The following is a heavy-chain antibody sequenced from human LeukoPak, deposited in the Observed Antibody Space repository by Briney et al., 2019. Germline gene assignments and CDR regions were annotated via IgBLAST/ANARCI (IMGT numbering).Heavy chain of an antibody. CDR3: AKLSYYDILTGYPSFDY. CDR1: GFTFSSYW. CDR2: IKQDGSEK. J-gene: IGHJ4*02. Sequence: GGSLRLSCAASGFTFSSYWMSWVRQAPGKGLEWVANIKQDGSEKYYVDSVKGRFTISRDNSKNTLYLQMNSLRAEDAAVYYCAKLSYYDILTGYPSFDYWGQGTLVTVSS. D-gene: IGHD3-9*01. V-gene: IGHV3-7*03.